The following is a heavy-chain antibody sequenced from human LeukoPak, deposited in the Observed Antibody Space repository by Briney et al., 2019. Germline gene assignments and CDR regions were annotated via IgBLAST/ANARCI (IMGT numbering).Heavy chain of an antibody. D-gene: IGHD6-13*01. CDR1: GFAFSTFA. CDR2: ISGGGVST. CDR3: AKHSSSSFRTHFDH. V-gene: IGHV3-23*01. Sequence: GGSLRLSCAASGFAFSTFAMTWVRQAPGKGLEWVSAISGGGVSTYCADSVKARFTISRDNSKNTLYLQMNSLRAEDTAIYYCAKHSSSSFRTHFDHWGQGTLVTVSS. J-gene: IGHJ4*02.